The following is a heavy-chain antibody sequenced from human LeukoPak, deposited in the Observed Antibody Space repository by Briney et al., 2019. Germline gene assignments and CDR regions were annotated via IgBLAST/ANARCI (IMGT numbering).Heavy chain of an antibody. CDR2: IKSEIDGGAT. Sequence: GGSLRLSCVASGFTFSNTWMNWVRQAPGKGLEWVGRIKSEIDGGATDYAAPVQDRFTISRDDSQATLYLQMNSLKTEDTAVYYCTTGGSVIVAGTRASDIWGQGTMVTVSS. V-gene: IGHV3-15*07. J-gene: IGHJ3*02. CDR1: GFTFSNTW. D-gene: IGHD5-12*01. CDR3: TTGGSVIVAGTRASDI.